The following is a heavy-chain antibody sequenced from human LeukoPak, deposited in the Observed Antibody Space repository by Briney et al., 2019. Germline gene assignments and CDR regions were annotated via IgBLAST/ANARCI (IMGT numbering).Heavy chain of an antibody. Sequence: PSETLSLTCTVSGASISNYYWNWIRQTPSNGLEWIASIYNGGNINYNPSLKSRVTISMDTSKSHFSLSLSSVTAADTAVYFCARASDIAVTGFDCWGQGLLVTVSA. J-gene: IGHJ4*02. CDR1: GASISNYY. D-gene: IGHD6-19*01. V-gene: IGHV4-59*01. CDR2: IYNGGNI. CDR3: ARASDIAVTGFDC.